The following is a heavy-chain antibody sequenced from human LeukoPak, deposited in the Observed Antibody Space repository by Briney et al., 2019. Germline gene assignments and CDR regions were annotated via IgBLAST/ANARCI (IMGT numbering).Heavy chain of an antibody. CDR2: ISYDGSNK. CDR3: AKDPRDIVVVPAAPHWFGP. D-gene: IGHD2-2*01. V-gene: IGHV3-30*18. CDR1: GFTYSSYG. J-gene: IGHJ5*02. Sequence: GRSLRLSCAASGFTYSSYGMHWVRQAPGKGLEWVAVISYDGSNKYYADSVKGRFTISRDNSKNTLYLQMNSLRAEDTAVYYCAKDPRDIVVVPAAPHWFGPWGQGTLVTVSS.